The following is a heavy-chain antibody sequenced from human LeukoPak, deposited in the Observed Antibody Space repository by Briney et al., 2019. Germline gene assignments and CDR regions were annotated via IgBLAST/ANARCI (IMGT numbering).Heavy chain of an antibody. D-gene: IGHD3-10*01. CDR3: AKGRTTYYFGSGSFDLDY. CDR2: ISGSGGST. Sequence: GGSLRLSCAASGFTFSRYAMSWVRQAPGKGLEWVSAISGSGGSTYYADSVKGRFTISRDNFKNTVHLQMNSLRPGDTAVYYCAKGRTTYYFGSGSFDLDYWGQGNLVTVSS. CDR1: GFTFSRYA. V-gene: IGHV3-23*01. J-gene: IGHJ4*02.